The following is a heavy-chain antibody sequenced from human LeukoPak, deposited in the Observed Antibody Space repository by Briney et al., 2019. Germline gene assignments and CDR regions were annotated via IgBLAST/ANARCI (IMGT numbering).Heavy chain of an antibody. Sequence: PGGSLRLSCAASGFTFSSYAMHWVRQAPGKGLEWVAVISYDGSNKYYADSVKGRFTISRDNSKNTLYLQMNSLRAEDTAVYYCAREYQIAVAGLDYWGQGTLVTVSS. V-gene: IGHV3-30-3*01. CDR3: AREYQIAVAGLDY. D-gene: IGHD6-19*01. CDR2: ISYDGSNK. J-gene: IGHJ4*02. CDR1: GFTFSSYA.